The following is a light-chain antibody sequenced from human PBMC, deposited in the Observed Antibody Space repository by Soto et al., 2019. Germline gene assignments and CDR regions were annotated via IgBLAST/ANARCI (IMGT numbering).Light chain of an antibody. V-gene: IGKV1-9*01. CDR2: AAS. CDR3: QQLQT. J-gene: IGKJ1*01. CDR1: QDIGSY. Sequence: DIQLTQSPSFLSASVGDRVTITCRARQDIGSYLAWYQQKPGKAPELLIFAASTLQSGVPSRFSGSGSGTEFTLTINNLQPEDFATYFCQQLQTFGQGTRVEIK.